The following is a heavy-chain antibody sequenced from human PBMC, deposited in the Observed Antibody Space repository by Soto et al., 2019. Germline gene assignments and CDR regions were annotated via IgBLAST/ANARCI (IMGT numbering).Heavy chain of an antibody. Sequence: GGSLRLSCAASGFTFSSYGMHWVRQAPGKGLEWVAVISYDGSNKYYADSVKGRFTISRDNSKNTLYLQMNSLRAEDTAVYYCAKDRPNHCGGDCYLSGWGQGTLVTVSS. CDR1: GFTFSSYG. J-gene: IGHJ4*02. CDR2: ISYDGSNK. CDR3: AKDRPNHCGGDCYLSG. D-gene: IGHD2-21*02. V-gene: IGHV3-30*18.